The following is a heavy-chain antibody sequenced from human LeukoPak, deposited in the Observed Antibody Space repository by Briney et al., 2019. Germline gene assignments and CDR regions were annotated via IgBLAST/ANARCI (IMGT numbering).Heavy chain of an antibody. CDR3: ARGSYYYDSRGNRDAFDI. CDR1: GDSISIYY. Sequence: PSETLSLTCTVSGDSISIYYWSWLRQPAGKGLEWIGRIYTSGSTNYNPSLKTRVSMSVDTSKNQFSLKLNSVTAADTAVYYCARGSYYYDSRGNRDAFDIWGQGTMVTASS. J-gene: IGHJ3*02. CDR2: IYTSGST. V-gene: IGHV4-4*07. D-gene: IGHD3-22*01.